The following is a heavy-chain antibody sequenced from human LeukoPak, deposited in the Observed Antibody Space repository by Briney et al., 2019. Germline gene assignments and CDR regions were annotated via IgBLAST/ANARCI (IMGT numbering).Heavy chain of an antibody. CDR3: ARGLSRPYYDFWSGYNDFDY. CDR1: GFTFSSYW. J-gene: IGHJ4*02. Sequence: PGGSLRLSCAASGFTFSSYWVSWVRQAPGKGLEWVANIKQDGSEKYYVDSVKGRFTISRDNAKNSLYLQMNSLRAEDTAVYYCARGLSRPYYDFWSGYNDFDYWGQGTLVTVSS. D-gene: IGHD3-3*01. CDR2: IKQDGSEK. V-gene: IGHV3-7*01.